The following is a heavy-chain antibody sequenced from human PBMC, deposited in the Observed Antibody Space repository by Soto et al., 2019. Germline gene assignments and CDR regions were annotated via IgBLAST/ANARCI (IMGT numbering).Heavy chain of an antibody. D-gene: IGHD3-10*01. CDR3: ARVIFYVVRGDDAFDI. CDR1: GYTFTSYG. J-gene: IGHJ3*02. V-gene: IGHV1-18*01. Sequence: ASGEVSCKASGYTFTSYGISWVRQAPGQGLEWMGWISAYNGNTNYAQKLQGRVTMTTDTSTSTAYMELRSLRSDDTAVYYCARVIFYVVRGDDAFDIWGQGTMVTVSS. CDR2: ISAYNGNT.